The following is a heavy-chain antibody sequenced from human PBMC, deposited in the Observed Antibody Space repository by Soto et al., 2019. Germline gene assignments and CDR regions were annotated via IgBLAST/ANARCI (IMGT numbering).Heavy chain of an antibody. CDR3: AKDAISMLVVIIKNYFDS. J-gene: IGHJ4*02. Sequence: GGSLRLSCAGSGFTLSDHYIDWVRQAPGKGLEWVGRSRDKAQGYSTEYAASVKGRFTTSRDDSKNSVYLQMSSLRAEDTAVYYCAKDAISMLVVIIKNYFDSWGQGTLVTVSS. CDR1: GFTLSDHY. D-gene: IGHD3-22*01. V-gene: IGHV3-72*01. CDR2: SRDKAQGYST.